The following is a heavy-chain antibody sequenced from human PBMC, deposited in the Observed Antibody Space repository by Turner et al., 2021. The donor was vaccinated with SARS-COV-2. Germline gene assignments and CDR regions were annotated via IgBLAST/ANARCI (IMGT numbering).Heavy chain of an antibody. D-gene: IGHD5-12*01. CDR3: ARAYSGYDALDS. CDR1: PGSIRNHY. V-gene: IGHV4-59*11. J-gene: IGHJ4*02. CDR2: IYYSGNT. Sequence: QVQLQESGPGLVKPSETLFLTCTVSPGSIRNHYWTWVRQPQGKGLEWIGHIYYSGNTYSNPSLKSRLTMSIDTSKDQFSLKLTSVTAADTAVYYCARAYSGYDALDSWGQGILVTVSS.